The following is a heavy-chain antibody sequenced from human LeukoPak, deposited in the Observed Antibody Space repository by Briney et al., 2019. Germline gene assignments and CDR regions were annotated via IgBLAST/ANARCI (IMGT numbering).Heavy chain of an antibody. Sequence: SETPSLTCTVSGGSISTYYWAWIRQPPGRGLEWIGSISYGGSTYYSPSLESRVTISVDTSKNQFSLRLSSVTAADTAVYYCARQALWFFDHWGQGTLVTVSS. CDR2: ISYGGST. CDR1: GGSISTYY. CDR3: ARQALWFFDH. D-gene: IGHD2-21*01. J-gene: IGHJ4*02. V-gene: IGHV4-39*01.